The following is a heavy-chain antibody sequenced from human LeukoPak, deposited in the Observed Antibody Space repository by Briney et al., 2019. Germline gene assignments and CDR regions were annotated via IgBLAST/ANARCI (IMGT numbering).Heavy chain of an antibody. CDR3: ARRRRGSGANWFDP. CDR2: ISAYNGNT. Sequence: GASVKVSCKASGYTFTSYGISWVRQAPGQGLEWMGWISAYNGNTNYAQKLQGRVTMTTDTSTSTAYMELRSLRSDNTAVYYCARRRRGSGANWFDPWGQGTLVTVSS. D-gene: IGHD3-10*01. CDR1: GYTFTSYG. V-gene: IGHV1-18*01. J-gene: IGHJ5*02.